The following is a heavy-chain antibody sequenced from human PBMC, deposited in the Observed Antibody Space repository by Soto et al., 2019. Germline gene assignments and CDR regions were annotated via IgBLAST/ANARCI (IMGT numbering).Heavy chain of an antibody. D-gene: IGHD3-10*01. CDR1: GYTFTSYY. CDR2: IDPSGGGA. CDR3: ARDERASGSVYNCPDY. Sequence: ASVKVSCKASGYTFTSYYLHWVRQAPGQGLEWMGIIDPSGGGATYAQKFQGRLTLTRDTSTSTVYMDLSSLGYEDTALYYCARDERASGSVYNCPDYWGQGTLVIVSS. V-gene: IGHV1-46*01. J-gene: IGHJ4*02.